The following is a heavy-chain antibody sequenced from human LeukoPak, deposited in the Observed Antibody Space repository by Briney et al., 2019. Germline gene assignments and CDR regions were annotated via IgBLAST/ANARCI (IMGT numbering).Heavy chain of an antibody. CDR2: IYYSGST. CDR1: GGSFSGYY. Sequence: SETLSLTCAVYGGSFSGYYWGWIRQPPGKGLEWIGSIYYSGSTYYNPSLKSRVTISVDTSKNQFSLKLSSVTAADTAVYYCARSITTSITMIVVVIQSFDYWGQGTLVTVSS. CDR3: ARSITTSITMIVVVIQSFDY. V-gene: IGHV4-34*01. J-gene: IGHJ4*02. D-gene: IGHD3-22*01.